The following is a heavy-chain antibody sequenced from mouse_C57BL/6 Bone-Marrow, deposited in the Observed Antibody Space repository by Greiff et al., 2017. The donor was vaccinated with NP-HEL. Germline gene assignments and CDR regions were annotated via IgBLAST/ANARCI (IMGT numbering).Heavy chain of an antibody. D-gene: IGHD3-2*02. CDR1: GYTFTDYY. V-gene: IGHV1-26*01. CDR3: ARGGTAQAFMDY. J-gene: IGHJ4*01. Sequence: EVQLQQSGPELVKPGASVKISCKASGYTFTDYYMNWVKQSHGKSLEWIGDINPNNGGTSYNQKFKGKATLTVDKSSSTAYMELRSLTSEDSAVYYCARGGTAQAFMDYWGQGTSVTVSS. CDR2: INPNNGGT.